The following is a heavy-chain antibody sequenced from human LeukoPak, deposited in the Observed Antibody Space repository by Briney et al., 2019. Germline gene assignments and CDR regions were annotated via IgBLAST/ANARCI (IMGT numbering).Heavy chain of an antibody. CDR3: ARDNGDYGDFDY. V-gene: IGHV1-2*02. Sequence: ASVKVSCKASGYTFTGYYMHWVRQAPGQGGEWMGWINPNSGGTNYAQKFQGRVTITRDTSISTAYMELSSLRSDDTAVYYCARDNGDYGDFDYWGQGTLVTVSS. J-gene: IGHJ4*02. D-gene: IGHD4-17*01. CDR1: GYTFTGYY. CDR2: INPNSGGT.